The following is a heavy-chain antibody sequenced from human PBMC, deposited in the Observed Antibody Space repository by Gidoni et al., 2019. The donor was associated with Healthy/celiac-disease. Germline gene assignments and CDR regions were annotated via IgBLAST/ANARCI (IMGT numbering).Heavy chain of an antibody. Sequence: QLQLQASGPGLVKPSETLSLTSTVSGCSISSSSYYWGWIRQPPGQGLEWIGSIYYSGSTYYNPSLKSRVTISVDTSKNQFSLKLSSVTAADTAVYYCARLSIAVAVGYWGQGTLVTVSS. J-gene: IGHJ4*02. CDR1: GCSISSSSYY. CDR3: ARLSIAVAVGY. CDR2: IYYSGST. D-gene: IGHD6-19*01. V-gene: IGHV4-39*01.